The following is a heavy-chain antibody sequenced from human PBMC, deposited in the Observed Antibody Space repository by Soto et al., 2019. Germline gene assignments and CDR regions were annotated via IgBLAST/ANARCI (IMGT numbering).Heavy chain of an antibody. CDR2: ISYDGSNK. J-gene: IGHJ4*02. V-gene: IGHV3-30-3*01. D-gene: IGHD3-22*01. CDR3: ARTGSSGYYGDY. CDR1: GFTFSSYA. Sequence: QVQLVESGGGVVQPGRSLRLSCAASGFTFSSYAMHWVRQAPGKGLEWVAVISYDGSNKYYADSVKGRFTISRDNSKNPLYLQMNSLRAEDTAVYYCARTGSSGYYGDYWGQGTLVTVSS.